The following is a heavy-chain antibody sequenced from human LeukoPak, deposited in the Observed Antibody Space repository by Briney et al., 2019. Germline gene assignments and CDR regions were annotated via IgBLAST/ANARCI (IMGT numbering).Heavy chain of an antibody. J-gene: IGHJ3*02. CDR3: ARAPTRYFDWSHAFDI. D-gene: IGHD3-9*01. Sequence: GASVKVSCKASGYTFTKFGFSWVRQAPGQGLEWMGWIIPILGIANYAQKFQGRVTITADKSTSTAYMELSSLRSEDTAVYYCARAPTRYFDWSHAFDIWGQGTMVTVSS. CDR1: GYTFTKFG. V-gene: IGHV1-69*10. CDR2: IIPILGIA.